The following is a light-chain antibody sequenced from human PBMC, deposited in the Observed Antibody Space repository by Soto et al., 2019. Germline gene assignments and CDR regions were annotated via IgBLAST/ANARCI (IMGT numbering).Light chain of an antibody. CDR2: KAS. CDR3: QQYNSYST. CDR1: QTISSW. V-gene: IGKV1-5*03. Sequence: DIQMTQSSSTLSASVGDRVTITCRASQTISSWLAWYQQKPGKAPKLLIYKASSLESGVPSRFSGSGSGTEFTLTISSLQPDDFATYYCQQYNSYSTFGQVTRLEVK. J-gene: IGKJ5*01.